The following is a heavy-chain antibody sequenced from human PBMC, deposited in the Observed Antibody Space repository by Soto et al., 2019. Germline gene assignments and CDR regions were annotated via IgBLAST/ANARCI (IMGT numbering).Heavy chain of an antibody. J-gene: IGHJ4*01. CDR3: VKQSGAGSYFYVGSGGHFDF. V-gene: IGHV3-30*18. CDR1: GFTFDNYG. Sequence: QVKLLESGGGVVQPGRSLRLSCAASGFTFDNYGMHWVRQVPGKGLEWVAVTSFDGGNTDYADSVKGRFTISRDNSKNTVFLQMTSLRAEDTAVYYCVKQSGAGSYFYVGSGGHFDFWGHGILVTVSS. CDR2: TSFDGGNT. D-gene: IGHD3-10*01.